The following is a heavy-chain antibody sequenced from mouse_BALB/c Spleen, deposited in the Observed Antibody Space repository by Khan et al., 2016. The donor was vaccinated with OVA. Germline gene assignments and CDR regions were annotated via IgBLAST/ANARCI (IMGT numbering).Heavy chain of an antibody. Sequence: EVQLQESGPGLVKPSQSLSLTCTVTGYSITTDYAWNWIRQFPGNKLEWMGYISYSGNTKYNPSLKSRISITRNTSENQFFLQLISITIEDTATYSCASIYGEGVDYWGQGTTLTVSS. V-gene: IGHV3-2*02. J-gene: IGHJ2*01. CDR1: GYSITTDYA. D-gene: IGHD1-1*01. CDR3: ASIYGEGVDY. CDR2: ISYSGNT.